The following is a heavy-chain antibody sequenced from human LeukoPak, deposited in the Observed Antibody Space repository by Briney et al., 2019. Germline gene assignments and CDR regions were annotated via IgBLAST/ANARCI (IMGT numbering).Heavy chain of an antibody. D-gene: IGHD3-22*01. V-gene: IGHV4-34*01. CDR1: GGSFSGYY. Sequence: SETLSLTCAVYGGSFSGYYWSWIRQPPGKGLEWIGEINHSGSTNYNPSLKSRVTISVDTSKNQFSLKLSSVTAADTAVYYCARYGESSGYNNNFDYWGQGTLVTVSS. CDR2: INHSGST. CDR3: ARYGESSGYNNNFDY. J-gene: IGHJ4*02.